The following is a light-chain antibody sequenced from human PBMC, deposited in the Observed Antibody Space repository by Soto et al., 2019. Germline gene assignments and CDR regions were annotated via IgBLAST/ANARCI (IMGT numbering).Light chain of an antibody. CDR3: QQHGSSPRT. CDR2: GAS. CDR1: QSVSSSY. J-gene: IGKJ1*01. V-gene: IGKV3-20*01. Sequence: EIVLTQSPGTLSLSPGERATLSCRASQSVSSSYLAWYQQKPGQAPRLLIYGASSRATGIPDRFSGSGSGTDFTLTISRLEPEDFAVYSCQQHGSSPRTFGQGTKVDIK.